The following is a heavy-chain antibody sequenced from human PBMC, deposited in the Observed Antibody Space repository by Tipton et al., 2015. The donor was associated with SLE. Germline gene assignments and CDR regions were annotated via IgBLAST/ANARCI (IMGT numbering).Heavy chain of an antibody. V-gene: IGHV4-38-2*01. Sequence: TLSLTCAVSGYSISSGYYWGWIRQPPGKGLEWIGSIYHSGSTYYNPSLKSRVTISVDTSKNQFSLKLSSVTAADTAVYYCARRSSSGYAFDIWGQGTMVTVSS. CDR1: GYSISSGYY. D-gene: IGHD3-22*01. CDR3: ARRSSSGYAFDI. CDR2: IYHSGST. J-gene: IGHJ3*02.